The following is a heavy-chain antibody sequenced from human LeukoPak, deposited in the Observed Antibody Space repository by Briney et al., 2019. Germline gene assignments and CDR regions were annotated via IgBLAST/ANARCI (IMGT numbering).Heavy chain of an antibody. CDR3: AKDISNWNSRHFDY. CDR1: GFTFDDYA. J-gene: IGHJ4*02. Sequence: GGSLRLSCAASGFTFDDYAMHWVRQVPGKGLEWVSLISGNGGNTYYADSVKGRFTISRDNSKDSLYLQMNSLRTEDTALYYCAKDISNWNSRHFDYWGQGTLVTVSS. CDR2: ISGNGGNT. D-gene: IGHD1-7*01. V-gene: IGHV3-43*02.